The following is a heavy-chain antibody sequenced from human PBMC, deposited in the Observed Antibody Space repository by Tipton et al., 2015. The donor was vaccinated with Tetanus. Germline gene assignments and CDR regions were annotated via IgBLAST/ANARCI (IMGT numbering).Heavy chain of an antibody. CDR1: GFTFSTFG. J-gene: IGHJ4*02. V-gene: IGHV3-30*03. CDR3: ARDGFYYGSGSYYRAF. Sequence: SLRLSCAASGFTFSTFGVHWVRQAPGKGLEWVAVISNDGSNKYYADSVKGRLTISRDNSKDTLYLQMNSLRPEDTAVYYCARDGFYYGSGSYYRAFWGQGTLVTVSP. CDR2: ISNDGSNK. D-gene: IGHD3-10*01.